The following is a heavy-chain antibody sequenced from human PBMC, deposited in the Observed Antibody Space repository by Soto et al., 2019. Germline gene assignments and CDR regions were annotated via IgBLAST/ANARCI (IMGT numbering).Heavy chain of an antibody. V-gene: IGHV4-30-4*01. CDR1: GGSISSGDYY. D-gene: IGHD6-13*01. CDR3: ARLVGNSWIDY. CDR2: IYYSGST. J-gene: IGHJ4*02. Sequence: SETLSLTCTVSGGSISSGDYYWSWIRQPPGKGLEWIGYIYYSGSTYYNPSLKSRIIINPDTSKNQLSLQLNSVTPEDTGVYYCARLVGNSWIDYWGQGTLVTVSS.